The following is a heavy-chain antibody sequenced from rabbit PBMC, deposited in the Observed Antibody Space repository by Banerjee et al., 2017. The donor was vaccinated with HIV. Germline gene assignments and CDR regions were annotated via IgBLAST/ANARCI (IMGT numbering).Heavy chain of an antibody. D-gene: IGHD4-2*01. CDR1: GFTLSSYW. J-gene: IGHJ4*01. Sequence: QEQLEESGGGLVQPEGSLTLTCKASGFTLSSYWMWWVRQAPGKGLEWIACIGAGSSGTTYYASWAKGRFTISKTSSTTVTLQMTSLTAADTATYFCASHPDSSWGLWGPGTLVTVS. CDR2: IGAGSSGTT. V-gene: IGHV1S45*01. CDR3: ASHPDSSWGL.